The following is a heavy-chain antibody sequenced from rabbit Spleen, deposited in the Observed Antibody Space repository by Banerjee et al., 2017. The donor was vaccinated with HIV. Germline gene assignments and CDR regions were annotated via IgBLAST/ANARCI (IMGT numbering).Heavy chain of an antibody. Sequence: QEQLVESGGGLVKPGASLTLTCKASGFSFSNKAVMYWVRQAPGKGLEWIGCINTGGGATYYASWAKGRSTISKTSPTTVTLQMTRLTAADTATYFCARDTSSSFSSYGMDLWGQSTLVTVS. CDR3: ARDTSSSFSSYGMDL. CDR1: GFSFSNKAV. D-gene: IGHD1-1*01. CDR2: INTGGGAT. J-gene: IGHJ3*01. V-gene: IGHV1S45*01.